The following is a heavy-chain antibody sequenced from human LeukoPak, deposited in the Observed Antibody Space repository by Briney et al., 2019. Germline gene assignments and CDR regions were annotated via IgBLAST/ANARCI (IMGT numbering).Heavy chain of an antibody. CDR2: MNPNSGNT. CDR3: ARGPHSYSSSWSDY. D-gene: IGHD6-13*01. J-gene: IGHJ4*02. Sequence: GASVKVSCKASGGTFSSYAISWVRQATGQGLEWMGWMNPNSGNTGYAQKFQGRVTMTRNTSISTAYMELSSLRSEDTAVYYCARGPHSYSSSWSDYWGQGTLVTVSS. CDR1: GGTFSSYA. V-gene: IGHV1-8*02.